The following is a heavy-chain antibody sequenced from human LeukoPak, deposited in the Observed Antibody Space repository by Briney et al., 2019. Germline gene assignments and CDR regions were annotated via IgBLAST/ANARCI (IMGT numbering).Heavy chain of an antibody. CDR3: ANRNPPPDY. V-gene: IGHV3-30-3*01. Sequence: GGSLRLSCAASGFTFSSYAMHWVRQAPGKGLEWVAVISYDGSNKYYADSVKGRFTISRDNSKNTLYLQMNSLRAEDTAVYYCANRNPPPDYWGQGTLVTVSS. J-gene: IGHJ4*02. CDR2: ISYDGSNK. CDR1: GFTFSSYA.